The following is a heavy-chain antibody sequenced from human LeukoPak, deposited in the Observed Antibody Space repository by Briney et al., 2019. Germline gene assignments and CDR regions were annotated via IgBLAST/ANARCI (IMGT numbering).Heavy chain of an antibody. CDR1: GGSISSSNW. CDR2: IYHSGST. J-gene: IGHJ4*02. Sequence: SETLSLTCAVSGGSISSSNWWSWVRPPPGKGLEWIGEIYHSGSTNYNPSLKSRVTISVDKSKNQFSLKLSSVTAADTAVYYCARSGIAAADFDYWGQGTLVTVSS. V-gene: IGHV4-4*02. D-gene: IGHD6-13*01. CDR3: ARSGIAAADFDY.